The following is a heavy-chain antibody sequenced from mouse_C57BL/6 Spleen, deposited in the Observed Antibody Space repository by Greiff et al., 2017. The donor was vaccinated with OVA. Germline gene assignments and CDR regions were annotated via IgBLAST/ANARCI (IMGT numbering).Heavy chain of an antibody. D-gene: IGHD2-5*01. Sequence: QVQLQQPGAELVRPGSSVKLSCKASGYTFTSYWMPWVKQRPIQGLEWIGNIDPSDSETHYNQKFKDKATLTVDKSSSTAYMQLSSLTSEDSAVYYCARHYSNGGFAYWGQGTLVTVSA. CDR1: GYTFTSYW. CDR2: IDPSDSET. CDR3: ARHYSNGGFAY. V-gene: IGHV1-52*01. J-gene: IGHJ3*01.